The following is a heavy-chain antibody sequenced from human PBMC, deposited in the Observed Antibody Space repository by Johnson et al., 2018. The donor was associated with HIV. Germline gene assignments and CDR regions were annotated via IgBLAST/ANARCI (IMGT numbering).Heavy chain of an antibody. CDR3: ARERSLVRGVMPGAFDI. CDR1: GFTFDDYG. Sequence: MLLVESGGGVVRPGGSLRLSCAPSGFTFDDYGMSWVRQAPGKGLEWVSGINWNGGNTSYADSVKGRFTIPRDNAKNSLYLQMNSLRAEDTAMYYCARERSLVRGVMPGAFDIWGQGTMVTVSS. D-gene: IGHD3-10*01. J-gene: IGHJ3*02. V-gene: IGHV3-20*04. CDR2: INWNGGNT.